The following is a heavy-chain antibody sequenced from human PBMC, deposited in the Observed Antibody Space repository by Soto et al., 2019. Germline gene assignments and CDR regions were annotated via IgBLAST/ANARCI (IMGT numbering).Heavy chain of an antibody. Sequence: EASVKVSCKASGYTFSNYNMNWVRLAPGQGLEWLGWISGDNGNTYYAQKFHDRITLTTDTSTATVYMELRSLRSDDTALYYCARQLATAYDYWGQGTLVTVSS. V-gene: IGHV1-18*01. D-gene: IGHD1-1*01. CDR3: ARQLATAYDY. CDR1: GYTFSNYN. J-gene: IGHJ4*02. CDR2: ISGDNGNT.